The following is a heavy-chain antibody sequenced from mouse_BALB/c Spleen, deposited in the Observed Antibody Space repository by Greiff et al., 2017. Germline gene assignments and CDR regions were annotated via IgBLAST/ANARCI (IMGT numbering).Heavy chain of an antibody. CDR3: ARVYYDYDAMDY. CDR1: GYTFTDYN. CDR2: IYPYNGGT. J-gene: IGHJ4*01. D-gene: IGHD2-1*01. Sequence: EVQLQQSGPELVKPGASVKISCKASGYTFTDYNMHWVKQSHGKSLEWIGYIYPYNGGTGYNQKFKSKATLTVDNSSSTAYMELRSLTSEDSAVYYCARVYYDYDAMDYWGQGTSVTVSS. V-gene: IGHV1S29*02.